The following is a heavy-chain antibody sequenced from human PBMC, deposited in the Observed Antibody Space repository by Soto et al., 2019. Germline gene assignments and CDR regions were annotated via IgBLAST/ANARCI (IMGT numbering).Heavy chain of an antibody. V-gene: IGHV1-8*01. CDR1: GYTFTSYD. Sequence: QVQLVQSGAEVKKPGASVKVSCKASGYTFTSYDINWVRQATGQGLEWMGWMNPNSGNTGYAEKLQGRVTMPRNTSIRTDYMELSSLRSEDTAVYYCARTLYGDNVDYWGQGTLVTVSS. CDR2: MNPNSGNT. J-gene: IGHJ4*02. D-gene: IGHD4-17*01. CDR3: ARTLYGDNVDY.